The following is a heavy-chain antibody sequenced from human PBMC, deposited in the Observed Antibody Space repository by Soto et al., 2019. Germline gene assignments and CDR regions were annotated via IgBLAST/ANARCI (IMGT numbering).Heavy chain of an antibody. D-gene: IGHD3-22*01. CDR1: GRPFSRYT. V-gene: IGHV1-69*13. J-gene: IGHJ4*02. CDR2: ITPMFGTP. Sequence: SVKVSCKASGRPFSRYTITWVRQTPGQGLEWMGGITPMFGTPNYAQKFQGRVTITADESTSTAYMELSSLRSEDTAMYYCARVGTLYDSSAYYYLYWGQGKLVTVSA. CDR3: ARVGTLYDSSAYYYLY.